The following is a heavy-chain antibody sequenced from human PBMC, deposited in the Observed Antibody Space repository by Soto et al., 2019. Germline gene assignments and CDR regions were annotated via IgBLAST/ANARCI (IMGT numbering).Heavy chain of an antibody. CDR2: IYTSGST. V-gene: IGHV4-4*07. CDR1: GGSISSYY. Sequence: QVQLQESGPGLVKPSETLSLTCTVSGGSISSYYWSWIRQPAGKGLEWIGRIYTSGSTTYNPSLKSRVTRSVDTSKSRFSRKRSPVTAADTAVYYCARYIVVVPAAIRAEGNWFDPWGQGTLVTVSS. CDR3: ARYIVVVPAAIRAEGNWFDP. J-gene: IGHJ5*02. D-gene: IGHD2-2*02.